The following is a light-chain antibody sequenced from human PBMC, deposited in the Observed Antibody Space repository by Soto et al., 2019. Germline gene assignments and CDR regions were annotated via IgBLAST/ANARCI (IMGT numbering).Light chain of an antibody. V-gene: IGKV3-15*01. CDR3: QQYNNWPRS. CDR1: PSVARN. J-gene: IGKJ4*01. Sequence: PSPGPLSVSPGPRVTLSCRPSPSVARNLAWYQQTPGQAPRLLISTTSTRAPGIPARFSGSGSGTEFTLTISSLQSEDVAVYYCQQYNNWPRSFGGGTKVEIK. CDR2: TTS.